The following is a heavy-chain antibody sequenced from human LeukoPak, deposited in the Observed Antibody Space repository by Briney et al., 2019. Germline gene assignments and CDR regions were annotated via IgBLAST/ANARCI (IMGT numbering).Heavy chain of an antibody. J-gene: IGHJ1*01. CDR3: ARDEGSSGYFQH. CDR1: GGSISSSSYY. Sequence: SETLSLTCTVSGGSISSSSYYWGWIRQPPGKGLEWIGSIYYSGSTYYNPSLKSRVTISVDTSKNQFSLKLSSVTAADTAVYYCARDEGSSGYFQHWGQGTLVTVSS. D-gene: IGHD6-25*01. V-gene: IGHV4-39*07. CDR2: IYYSGST.